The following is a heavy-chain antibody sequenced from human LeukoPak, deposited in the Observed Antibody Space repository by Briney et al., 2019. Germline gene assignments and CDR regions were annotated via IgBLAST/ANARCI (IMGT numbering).Heavy chain of an antibody. CDR1: GYTFTSYD. J-gene: IGHJ6*02. V-gene: IGHV1-8*01. Sequence: ASVKVSCKASGYTFTSYDINWVRQATGQGLEWMGRMNPNSGNTGYAQKFQGRVTMTRNTSISTAYMELSSLRSEDTAVYYCARVDSPDWFHTLTYYYGMDVWGQGTTVTVSS. D-gene: IGHD3-9*01. CDR3: ARVDSPDWFHTLTYYYGMDV. CDR2: MNPNSGNT.